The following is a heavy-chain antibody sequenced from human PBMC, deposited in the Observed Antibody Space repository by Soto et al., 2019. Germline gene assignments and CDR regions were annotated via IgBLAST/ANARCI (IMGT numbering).Heavy chain of an antibody. Sequence: EVQLVESGGGLVKPGGSLRLSCAASGFTFSSYSMNWVRQAPGKGLEWVSSISSSSSYIYYADSVKGRFTLSRDNAKNSLYLQMNSLRAEDTAVYYCARDPVVAATPAPFNWFDPWGQGTLVTVSS. D-gene: IGHD2-15*01. V-gene: IGHV3-21*01. CDR3: ARDPVVAATPAPFNWFDP. J-gene: IGHJ5*02. CDR1: GFTFSSYS. CDR2: ISSSSSYI.